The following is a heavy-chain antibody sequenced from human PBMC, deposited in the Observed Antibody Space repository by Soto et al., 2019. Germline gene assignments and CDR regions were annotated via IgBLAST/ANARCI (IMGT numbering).Heavy chain of an antibody. CDR1: GYTFTSYY. J-gene: IGHJ3*02. CDR3: ANTPRFTSGAFDI. V-gene: IGHV1-46*03. Sequence: SCKASGYTFTSYYMHWVRQAPGQGLEWMGIINPSGGSTSYAQKFQGRVTMTRDTSTSTVYMELSSLRSEDTAVYYCANTPRFTSGAFDIWGQGTMVTVSS. CDR2: INPSGGST. D-gene: IGHD1-1*01.